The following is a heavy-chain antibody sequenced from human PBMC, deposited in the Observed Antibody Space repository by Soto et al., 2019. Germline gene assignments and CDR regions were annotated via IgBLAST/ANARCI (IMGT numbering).Heavy chain of an antibody. J-gene: IGHJ4*02. CDR3: ARTCSGANCYFIY. D-gene: IGHD2-15*01. CDR2: IGPHSENT. V-gene: IGHV1-18*04. CDR1: GYTFTNYG. Sequence: ASVKVSCKASGYTFTNYGVGWVRQAPGQGLEWVGWIGPHSENTNYAQKLQGRVTMTTDTSTTTAYMELRSLTSDDTAVCYCARTCSGANCYFIYWGQGTLVTVSS.